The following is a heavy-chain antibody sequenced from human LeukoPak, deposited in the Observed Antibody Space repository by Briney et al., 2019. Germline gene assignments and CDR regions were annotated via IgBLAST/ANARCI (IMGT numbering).Heavy chain of an antibody. J-gene: IGHJ4*02. D-gene: IGHD4-17*01. V-gene: IGHV4-31*03. CDR3: ARTDHDYGDYVFDY. CDR2: IYYSGST. Sequence: SETLSLTCTVSGGSISSGGYYWSWIRQHPGKGLEWIGYIYYSGSTYYNPSLKSRVTISVDTSKNQFSLKLSSVTAADTAVYYCARTDHDYGDYVFDYWGQGTLVTVSS. CDR1: GGSISSGGYY.